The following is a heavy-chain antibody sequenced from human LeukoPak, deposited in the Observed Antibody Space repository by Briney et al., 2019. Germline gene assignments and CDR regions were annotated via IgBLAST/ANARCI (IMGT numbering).Heavy chain of an antibody. J-gene: IGHJ5*02. Sequence: SETLSLTCAVSGYSISSGYYWGWIRQPPGKGLEWIGEINHSGSTNYNPSLKSRVTISLDTSKNQFSLKLSSVTAADTAVYYCAKTDYYDSSGWSWGQGTLVTVSS. V-gene: IGHV4-38-2*01. D-gene: IGHD3-22*01. CDR1: GYSISSGYY. CDR2: INHSGST. CDR3: AKTDYYDSSGWS.